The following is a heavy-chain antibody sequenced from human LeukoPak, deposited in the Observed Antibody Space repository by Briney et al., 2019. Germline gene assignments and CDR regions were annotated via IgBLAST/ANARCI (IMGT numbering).Heavy chain of an antibody. CDR1: GGSISSYY. J-gene: IGHJ5*02. Sequence: PSETLSLTCAVSGGSISSYYWSWMRQPPGKGLEWIGYIYYTGSTYYNPSLKSRVTMSVDTSKNQFSLKLSSVTAADTAVYYCARDSGTTGEVKFDPWGQGTLVTVSS. D-gene: IGHD3-10*01. CDR2: IYYTGST. V-gene: IGHV4-59*12. CDR3: ARDSGTTGEVKFDP.